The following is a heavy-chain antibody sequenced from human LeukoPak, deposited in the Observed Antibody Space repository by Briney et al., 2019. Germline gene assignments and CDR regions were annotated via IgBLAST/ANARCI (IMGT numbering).Heavy chain of an antibody. V-gene: IGHV1-2*02. CDR1: GYTFTSYG. CDR3: ARVPPSHHSGSYMYYFDY. Sequence: ASVKVSCKASGYTFTSYGISWVRQAPGQGLEWMGWINPNSGGTNYAQKFQGGVTMTRDTSISTAYMELSRLRSDDTAVYYCARVPPSHHSGSYMYYFDYWGQGTLVTVSS. D-gene: IGHD1-26*01. CDR2: INPNSGGT. J-gene: IGHJ4*02.